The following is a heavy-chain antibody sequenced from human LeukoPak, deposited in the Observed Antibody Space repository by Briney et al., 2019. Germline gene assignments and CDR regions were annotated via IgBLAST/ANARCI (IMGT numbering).Heavy chain of an antibody. CDR3: ARVGYCSSTSCYSGAYYFDY. V-gene: IGHV2-5*02. D-gene: IGHD2-2*02. CDR1: GFSLSTNGVG. J-gene: IGHJ4*02. CDR2: IYWDDDK. Sequence: ESGPTLVKPTQTLTLTCTFSGFSLSTNGVGVGWIRQPPGKALEWLALIYWDDDKRYSPSLKSKLTITKDTSKNQVVLTMTNMDPVDTATYYCARVGYCSSTSCYSGAYYFDYWGQGTLVTVSS.